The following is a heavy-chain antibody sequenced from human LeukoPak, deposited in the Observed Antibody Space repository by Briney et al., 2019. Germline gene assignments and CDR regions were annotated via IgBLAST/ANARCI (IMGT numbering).Heavy chain of an antibody. V-gene: IGHV3-21*01. CDR3: ARDGDTVLTRGYYYYMDV. D-gene: IGHD4-23*01. CDR2: ISTSSSYI. CDR1: GFTFSSYT. Sequence: PGGSLRLSCGASGFTFSSYTMHWVRQAPGKGLEWVSSISTSSSYIYYADSVKGRFTISRDNAKKSLYLQMNSLRAEDTAVYYCARDGDTVLTRGYYYYMDVWGKGTTVTVSS. J-gene: IGHJ6*03.